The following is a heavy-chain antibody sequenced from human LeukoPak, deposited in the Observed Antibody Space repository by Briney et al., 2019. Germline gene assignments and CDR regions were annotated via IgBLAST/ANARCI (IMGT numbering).Heavy chain of an antibody. V-gene: IGHV4-31*02. CDR1: GFTFSSYA. CDR3: ARYYYDSSGYHTFDN. D-gene: IGHD3-22*01. Sequence: LRLSCAASGFTFSSYAMSWISQHPGKGLEWIGYIYYSGSTYYNPSLKSRVTISVDTSKNQFSLKLSSVTAADTAVYYCARYYYDSSGYHTFDNWGQGTLVTVSS. CDR2: IYYSGST. J-gene: IGHJ4*02.